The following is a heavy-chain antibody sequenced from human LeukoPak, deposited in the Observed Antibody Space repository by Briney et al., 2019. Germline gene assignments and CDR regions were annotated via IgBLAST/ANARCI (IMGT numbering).Heavy chain of an antibody. CDR1: GSTFSSYA. V-gene: IGHV3-23*01. J-gene: IGHJ6*03. Sequence: GGSLRLSCVASGSTFSSYAMNWVRQAPGKGLQWVSSISGSGGTTYIADSVKGRFTISRDNSKNTLFLEMNSLRVEDTALYYCAKGAVESLDYYFYMEVWGTGTTVTVSS. CDR2: ISGSGGTT. CDR3: AKGAVESLDYYFYMEV.